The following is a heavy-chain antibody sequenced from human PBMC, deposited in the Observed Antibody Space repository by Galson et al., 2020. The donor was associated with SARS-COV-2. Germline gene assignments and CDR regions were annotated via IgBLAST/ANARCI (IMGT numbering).Heavy chain of an antibody. Sequence: GGYLRLSCAVSGFTFSSYWMHWVRQAPGKGLVWVSRIYSEGSSTRYADSVKGRFTIPGDNAKNTLYLQMNSLRAEDTAVYYCARGDRGTDCFDFWGQGTLVTVSS. J-gene: IGHJ4*02. V-gene: IGHV3-74*01. D-gene: IGHD2-21*01. CDR1: GFTFSSYW. CDR3: ARGDRGTDCFDF. CDR2: IYSEGSST.